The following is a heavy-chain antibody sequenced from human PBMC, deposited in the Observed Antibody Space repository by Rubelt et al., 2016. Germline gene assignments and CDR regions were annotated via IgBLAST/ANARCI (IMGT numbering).Heavy chain of an antibody. CDR3: ARDQLALYAFDI. CDR1: GYTFPSYG. D-gene: IGHD1-1*01. Sequence: QVQLVQSGAEVNTPGASVKVSCKASGYTFPSYGISWVPQRHGPELKRLGWISAYEGNTNDAQKLQGRVTMTTDTSTSTAYMELRSLRSDDTAVYFCARDQLALYAFDIWGQGTMVTVSS. V-gene: IGHV1-18*01. CDR2: ISAYEGNT. J-gene: IGHJ3*02.